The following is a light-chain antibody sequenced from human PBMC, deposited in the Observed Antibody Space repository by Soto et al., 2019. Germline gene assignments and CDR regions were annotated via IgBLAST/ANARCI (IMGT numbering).Light chain of an antibody. Sequence: EIVMTQSPATLSVSPGERATLSCRASQSVSSNLAWYQQSPGQAPRLLIYGASTRATGIPARFSGSGSGTEFNLTISSLQSEDFAVSYCQQYNNWPLFGPGNKVDIK. CDR3: QQYNNWPL. V-gene: IGKV3-15*01. CDR1: QSVSSN. CDR2: GAS. J-gene: IGKJ3*01.